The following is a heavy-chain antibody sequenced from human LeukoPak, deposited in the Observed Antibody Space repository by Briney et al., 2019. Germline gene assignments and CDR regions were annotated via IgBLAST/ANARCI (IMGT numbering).Heavy chain of an antibody. V-gene: IGHV3-23*01. CDR3: AQAHLYGDYFFDS. J-gene: IGHJ4*02. CDR1: GFTFSNYV. D-gene: IGHD4-17*01. Sequence: PGGSLRLSCAASGFTFSNYVMTWVRQTPGKGLEWVSSISGRGGDTYYADSVKGRFTISRDNSKDTLYLQMNSLRDDDTATYYCAQAHLYGDYFFDSWGQGILVTVSS. CDR2: ISGRGGDT.